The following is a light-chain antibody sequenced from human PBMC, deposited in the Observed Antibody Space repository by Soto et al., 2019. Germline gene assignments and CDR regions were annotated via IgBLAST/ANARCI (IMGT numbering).Light chain of an antibody. V-gene: IGLV1-40*01. Sequence: QSVLTQPPSVSGAPGQRVTISCAGSSSNIGAGYDVHWYQHLPGAAPRLLIYTNNIRPSGVPDRFSGSKSGTSASLAIDGTQAEDEADYYCQSYDSSLSGYVVFGGGTKVTVL. J-gene: IGLJ2*01. CDR3: QSYDSSLSGYVV. CDR2: TNN. CDR1: SSNIGAGYD.